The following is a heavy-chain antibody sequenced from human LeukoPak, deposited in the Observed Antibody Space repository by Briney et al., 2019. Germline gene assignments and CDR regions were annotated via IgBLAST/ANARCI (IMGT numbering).Heavy chain of an antibody. CDR3: AKRYCKSATCRSDMDA. CDR2: IQSDGSKT. Sequence: GGSLRLSCAASGFSFSNYGMHWVRQAPGKGLEWVALIQSDGSKTYSADSVKGRFTISRDNPRNTLYLQMNRLRPEDTAVYRCAKRYCKSATCRSDMDAWGQGTTVTVSS. V-gene: IGHV3-30*02. J-gene: IGHJ6*02. D-gene: IGHD2-15*01. CDR1: GFSFSNYG.